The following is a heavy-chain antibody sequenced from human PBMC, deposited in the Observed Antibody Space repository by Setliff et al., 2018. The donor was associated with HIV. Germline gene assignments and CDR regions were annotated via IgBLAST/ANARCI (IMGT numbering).Heavy chain of an antibody. Sequence: HPGGSLRLSCAASGFTVSGNLMAWVRLAPGQGLEWVSGVHREGDTHYADSVRGRFTVSRDSSKNTVYLQMTSLRPEDTAVYYCAGRSADAASFDYWGQGTLVTVSS. J-gene: IGHJ4*02. D-gene: IGHD2-15*01. CDR2: VHREGDT. CDR1: GFTVSGNL. CDR3: AGRSADAASFDY. V-gene: IGHV3-53*01.